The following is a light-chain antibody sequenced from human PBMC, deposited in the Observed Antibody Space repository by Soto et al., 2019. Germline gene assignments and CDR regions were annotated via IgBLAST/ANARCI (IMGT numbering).Light chain of an antibody. J-gene: IGKJ4*01. V-gene: IGKV1-39*01. CDR3: QQCYSTPPVT. Sequence: DIQMTQSPSSLSAYVGDRGTITCRASQSISSYLNWYQQKPGKAPKLLIYAASSLQSGVPSRFSGSVSGTDFTLNISSLQPEDFATYYCQQCYSTPPVTFGGGTKVEIK. CDR2: AAS. CDR1: QSISSY.